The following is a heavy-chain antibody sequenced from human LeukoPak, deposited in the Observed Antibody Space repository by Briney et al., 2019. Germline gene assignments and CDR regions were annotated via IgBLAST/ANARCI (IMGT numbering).Heavy chain of an antibody. CDR3: ARDRYSSSWYYFDY. V-gene: IGHV4-59*01. D-gene: IGHD6-13*01. Sequence: SETLSLTFTVSGGSISSYYWSWIRQPPGKGLEWIGYIYYSGSTNYNPSLKSRVTISVDTSKNQFSLKLSSVTAADTAVYYCARDRYSSSWYYFDYWGQGTLVTVSS. CDR1: GGSISSYY. J-gene: IGHJ4*02. CDR2: IYYSGST.